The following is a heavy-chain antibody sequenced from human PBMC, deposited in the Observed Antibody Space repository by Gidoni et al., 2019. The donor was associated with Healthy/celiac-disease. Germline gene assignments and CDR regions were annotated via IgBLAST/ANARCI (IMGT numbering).Heavy chain of an antibody. CDR2: INHSGST. CDR1: GGSFSGYY. J-gene: IGHJ5*02. Sequence: QVQLQQWGAGLLKPSETLALTCAVYGGSFSGYYWGWIRQPPGKGLEWIGEINHSGSTNYNPSLKSRVTISVDTSKNQFSLKLSSVTAADTAVYYCARKYRTMVRGGWFDPWGQGTLVTVSS. D-gene: IGHD3-10*01. V-gene: IGHV4-34*01. CDR3: ARKYRTMVRGGWFDP.